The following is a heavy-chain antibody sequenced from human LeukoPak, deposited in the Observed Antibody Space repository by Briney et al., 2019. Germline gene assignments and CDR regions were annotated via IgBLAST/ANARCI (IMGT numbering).Heavy chain of an antibody. D-gene: IGHD1-26*01. CDR1: GGSFSGYY. J-gene: IGHJ4*02. V-gene: IGHV4-34*01. Sequence: SETLSLTCAVYGGSFSGYYWSWIRQPPGKGLEWIGEINHSGSTNYNPSLKSRVTISVDTSKNQFSLKLSSVTAADTAVYYCARGDVVGATTSFDYWGQGTLVTVSS. CDR2: INHSGST. CDR3: ARGDVVGATTSFDY.